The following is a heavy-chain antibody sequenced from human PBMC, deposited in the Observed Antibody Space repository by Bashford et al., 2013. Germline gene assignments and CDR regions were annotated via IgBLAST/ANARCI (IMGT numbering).Heavy chain of an antibody. V-gene: IGHV3-23*01. D-gene: IGHD5-18*01. J-gene: IGHJ4*02. CDR2: VSASGGST. CDR3: AKDLDTAMVFNY. Sequence: VRQAPGKGLEWVSSVSASGGSTFYADSVKGRFTISRDNSKSTLYLQMNSLRAEDTAVYYCAKDLDTAMVFNYWGQGTLVTVSS.